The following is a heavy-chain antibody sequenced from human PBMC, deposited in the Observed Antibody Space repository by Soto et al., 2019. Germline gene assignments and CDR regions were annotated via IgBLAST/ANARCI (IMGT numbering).Heavy chain of an antibody. D-gene: IGHD2-2*02. V-gene: IGHV1-69*01. CDR1: GGTFSSYA. J-gene: IGHJ6*02. CDR3: ASGYCSSSSGYREDYYYYGMDV. Sequence: QVQLVQSGAEVKKPGSSVKVSCKASGGTFSSYAINWVRQAPGQGLEWMGGLMPIFGTANYAQKLQDRVTITADESTSTAYMELSSLRSEDSAVYYCASGYCSSSSGYREDYYYYGMDVWGQGTTVTVSS. CDR2: LMPIFGTA.